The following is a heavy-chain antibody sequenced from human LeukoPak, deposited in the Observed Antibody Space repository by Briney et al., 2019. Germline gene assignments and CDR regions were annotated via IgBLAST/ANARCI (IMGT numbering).Heavy chain of an antibody. CDR2: IRYDGSNK. CDR1: GFTFSSYG. D-gene: IGHD2-2*01. J-gene: IGHJ4*02. Sequence: GGSLRLSCAASGFTFSSYGMHWVRQAPGKGLEWVAFIRYDGSNKYYADSVKGRFTISRDNSKNTLYLQMNSLRAEDTAVYYCAKDSLYCSSTSCYQQGFDYWGQGTLVTVSS. CDR3: AKDSLYCSSTSCYQQGFDY. V-gene: IGHV3-30*02.